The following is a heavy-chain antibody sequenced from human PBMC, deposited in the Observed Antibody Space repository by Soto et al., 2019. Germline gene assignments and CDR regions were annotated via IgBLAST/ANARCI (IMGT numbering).Heavy chain of an antibody. V-gene: IGHV3-7*05. Sequence: EVQLVESGGGLVQPGASLRLSCAASGFTFNNYYMVWVRQAPGRGLEWVANINQDGSAKYYVDSVKGRFTISRDNAKSSLYLQINSLRAEDTATYYCGRGFGGTHWGQGSLFTVSS. CDR1: GFTFNNYY. CDR3: GRGFGGTH. CDR2: INQDGSAK. D-gene: IGHD2-15*01. J-gene: IGHJ4*02.